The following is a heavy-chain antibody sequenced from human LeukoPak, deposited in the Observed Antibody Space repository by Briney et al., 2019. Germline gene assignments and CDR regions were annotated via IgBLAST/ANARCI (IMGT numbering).Heavy chain of an antibody. D-gene: IGHD3-22*01. Sequence: SETLSLTCAVYGGSFSGYYWSWIRQPPGKGLEWIGEINHSGSTNYNPSLKSRVTISVDTSKNQFSLKLSSVTAADTAVYYCARSFDSTMIVVVPENHDAFDIWGQGTMVTVSS. V-gene: IGHV4-34*01. CDR1: GGSFSGYY. J-gene: IGHJ3*02. CDR2: INHSGST. CDR3: ARSFDSTMIVVVPENHDAFDI.